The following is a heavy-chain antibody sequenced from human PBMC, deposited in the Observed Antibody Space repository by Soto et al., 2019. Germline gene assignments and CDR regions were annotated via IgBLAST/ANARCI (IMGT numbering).Heavy chain of an antibody. D-gene: IGHD3-22*01. CDR3: AKGGRQWLFTSDFNY. V-gene: IGHV3-30*18. CDR1: GFTFSDYA. Sequence: VQLVESGGGVVQPGRSLRLSCAASGFTFSDYAMHWVRQAPGKGLAWGAVVSHDVRNTHYADSVKGRFTISRDSSKNTISLEMNSLRAYDTAVYYCAKGGRQWLFTSDFNYWGQGALVTVSS. J-gene: IGHJ4*02. CDR2: VSHDVRNT.